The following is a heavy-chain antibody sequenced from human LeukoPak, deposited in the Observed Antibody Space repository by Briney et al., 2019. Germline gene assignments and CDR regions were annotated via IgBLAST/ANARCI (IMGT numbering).Heavy chain of an antibody. D-gene: IGHD5-18*01. Sequence: GGSLRLSCAASGFTFRSYSMNWVRQARGRGLEWGSSISSSSSYIYYADSVKGRFTISRGNAKNSLYLQMNSLRAEDTAVYYCARDRSAMLPFASWGQGPLVTVSS. CDR1: GFTFRSYS. CDR2: ISSSSSYI. V-gene: IGHV3-21*01. J-gene: IGHJ4*02. CDR3: ARDRSAMLPFAS.